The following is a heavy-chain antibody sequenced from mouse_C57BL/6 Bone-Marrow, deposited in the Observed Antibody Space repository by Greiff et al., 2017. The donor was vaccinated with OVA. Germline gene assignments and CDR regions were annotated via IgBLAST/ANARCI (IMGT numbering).Heavy chain of an antibody. D-gene: IGHD1-1*02. CDR2: ISSGSSTI. Sequence: DVKLVESGGGLVKPGGSLKLSCAASGFTFSDYGMHWVRQAPEKGLEWVAYISSGSSTIYYADTVKGRITISRDNAKNTLFLQMTSLRSEDTAMYYCAREDGGCYWYFDVWGTGTTVTVSS. CDR3: AREDGGCYWYFDV. CDR1: GFTFSDYG. J-gene: IGHJ1*03. V-gene: IGHV5-17*01.